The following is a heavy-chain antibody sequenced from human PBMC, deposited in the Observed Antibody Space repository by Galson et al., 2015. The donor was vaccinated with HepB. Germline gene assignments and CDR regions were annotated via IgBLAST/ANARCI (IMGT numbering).Heavy chain of an antibody. J-gene: IGHJ6*02. Sequence: SVKVSCKASGYTFTSYYMHWVRQAPGQGLEWMGIINPSGGSTSYAQKFQGRVTMTRDTSTSTVYMELSSLRSEDTAVYYCARDVGDCSGGSCYRIIYYYYGMDVWGQGTTVTVSS. CDR1: GYTFTSYY. CDR2: INPSGGST. V-gene: IGHV1-46*03. CDR3: ARDVGDCSGGSCYRIIYYYYGMDV. D-gene: IGHD2-15*01.